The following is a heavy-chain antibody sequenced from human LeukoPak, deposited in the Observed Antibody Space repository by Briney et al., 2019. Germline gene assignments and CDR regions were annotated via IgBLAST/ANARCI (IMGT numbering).Heavy chain of an antibody. CDR2: IWYDGSHK. CDR1: GFTFSTYG. Sequence: GGSLRLSCAASGFTFSTYGMHWVRRAPGKGLEWVAAIWYDGSHKYYADSVKGRFTISRDNSKKTLYLQMNSLRAEDTAVYFCAKEMTYSSGWKVGDYWGQGTLVTVSS. CDR3: AKEMTYSSGWKVGDY. D-gene: IGHD6-19*01. J-gene: IGHJ4*02. V-gene: IGHV3-33*06.